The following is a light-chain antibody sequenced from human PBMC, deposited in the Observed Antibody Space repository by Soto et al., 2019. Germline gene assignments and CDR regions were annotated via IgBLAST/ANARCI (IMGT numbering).Light chain of an antibody. J-gene: IGKJ2*01. CDR3: QQYNNWPPYT. Sequence: EIVMTQSPATLSVSPGERATLSCRASQSVGSGLSWYQQKPDQAPRLLIYGASTRATGIPARFSGSGAGTEFTLTISSLQSEDDAVYYCQQYNNWPPYTFGQGTKVEIK. CDR2: GAS. V-gene: IGKV3-15*01. CDR1: QSVGSG.